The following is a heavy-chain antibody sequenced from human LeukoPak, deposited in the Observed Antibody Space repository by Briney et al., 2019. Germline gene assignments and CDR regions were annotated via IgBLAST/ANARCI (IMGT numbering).Heavy chain of an antibody. V-gene: IGHV3-9*01. CDR3: AKGTYYYDSSGYYYPAPNFDY. CDR2: ISWNSGSI. J-gene: IGHJ4*02. CDR1: GFTFDDYA. D-gene: IGHD3-22*01. Sequence: PGGSLRLFCAASGFTFDDYAMHWVRQAPGKGLEWVSGISWNSGSIGYADSVKGRFTISRDNAKNSLYLQMNSLRAEDTALYYCAKGTYYYDSSGYYYPAPNFDYWGQGTLVTVSS.